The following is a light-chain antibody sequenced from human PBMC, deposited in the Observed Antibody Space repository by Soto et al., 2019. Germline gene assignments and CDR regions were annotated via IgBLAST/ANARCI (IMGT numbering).Light chain of an antibody. Sequence: EIVLTQSPATLSLSPGERATLSCRASQSVGGYLAWYQQKPCQAPRLLIYDASNRVTGIPARFSGSGSGTDFTLTISILEPEDFAVYYCQQRINWPLLTFGGGTKVEIK. J-gene: IGKJ4*01. V-gene: IGKV3-11*01. CDR2: DAS. CDR3: QQRINWPLLT. CDR1: QSVGGY.